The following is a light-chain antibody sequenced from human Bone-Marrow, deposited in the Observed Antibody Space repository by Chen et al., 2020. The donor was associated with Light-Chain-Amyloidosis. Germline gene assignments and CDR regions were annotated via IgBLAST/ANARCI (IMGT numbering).Light chain of an antibody. V-gene: IGKV3-20*01. Sequence: EIVLTQSPGPLALSPGAGANLSCRASQTISSNYLTWYQQKFGQAPRLLIYGSSTRATGIPDRFTGSGSWTDFTLTINRLEPEDFAMYYCQQYGTSPLTFGGGTKVEIK. J-gene: IGKJ4*01. CDR3: QQYGTSPLT. CDR1: QTISSNY. CDR2: GSS.